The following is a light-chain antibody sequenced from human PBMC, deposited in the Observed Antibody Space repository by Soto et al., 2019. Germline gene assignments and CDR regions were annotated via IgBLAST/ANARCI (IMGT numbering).Light chain of an antibody. J-gene: IGLJ1*01. CDR3: AVWDDSLNGHV. CDR1: SSNMGSNT. V-gene: IGLV1-44*01. Sequence: QSVLTQPPPASGTPGQTVTISCYGSSSNMGSNTVHWFQQFPGTAPKLLIYTNDQRPSGVPDRFSGSNSGTSASLAISGLQYEDEADYYCAVWDDSLNGHVFGAGTKVTVL. CDR2: TND.